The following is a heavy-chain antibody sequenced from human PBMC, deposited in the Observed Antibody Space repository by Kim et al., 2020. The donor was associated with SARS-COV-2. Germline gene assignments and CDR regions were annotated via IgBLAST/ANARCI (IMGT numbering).Heavy chain of an antibody. CDR2: T. D-gene: IGHD2-8*01. V-gene: IGHV3-23*01. J-gene: IGHJ4*02. CDR3: ARKNGQFDY. Sequence: TYDADSVKGRFTISRDNSKNKLFLQMNSLRVDDTAVYYCARKNGQFDYWGQGTLVTVSS.